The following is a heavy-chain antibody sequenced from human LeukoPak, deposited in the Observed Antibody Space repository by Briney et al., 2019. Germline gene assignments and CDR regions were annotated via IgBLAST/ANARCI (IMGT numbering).Heavy chain of an antibody. CDR2: ISGSGGST. D-gene: IGHD1-26*01. Sequence: GGSLRLSCAASGFIFADYTMHWVRQAPGKGLEWVSSISGSGGSTSYADSVKGRFTISRDNSKNTLYLQMNSLRVEDTAVYYCAKGDTTWELPHDYWGQGTLVTVSS. CDR1: GFIFADYT. J-gene: IGHJ4*02. CDR3: AKGDTTWELPHDY. V-gene: IGHV3-23*01.